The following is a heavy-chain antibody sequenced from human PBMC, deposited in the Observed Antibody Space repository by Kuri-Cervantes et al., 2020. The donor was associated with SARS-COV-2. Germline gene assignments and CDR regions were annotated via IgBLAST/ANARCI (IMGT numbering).Heavy chain of an antibody. CDR1: GGTFSSYA. CDR3: ARDQYGSGGMGNY. D-gene: IGHD3-10*01. Sequence: SVKVSCKASGGTFSSYAISWVRQAPGQGLEWMGGIIPIFGTANYAQKFQGRVTITTDESTSTAYMELSSLRSEDTAVYYCARDQYGSGGMGNYWGQGTLVTDSS. J-gene: IGHJ4*02. CDR2: IIPIFGTA. V-gene: IGHV1-69*05.